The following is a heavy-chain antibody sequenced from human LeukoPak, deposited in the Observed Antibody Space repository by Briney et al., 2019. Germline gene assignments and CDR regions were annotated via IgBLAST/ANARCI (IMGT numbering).Heavy chain of an antibody. CDR3: AKAGIAVPATPEY. CDR1: GFTFSSYW. D-gene: IGHD6-19*01. V-gene: IGHV3-74*01. CDR2: INEDGSII. J-gene: IGHJ4*02. Sequence: GGSLRLSCAASGFTFSSYWMHWVRQAPGKGLEWVSRINEDGSIITYADSVKGRFTISRDYSKNTLYLQMNSLRAEDTAVYCCAKAGIAVPATPEYCGQGTQVTVSS.